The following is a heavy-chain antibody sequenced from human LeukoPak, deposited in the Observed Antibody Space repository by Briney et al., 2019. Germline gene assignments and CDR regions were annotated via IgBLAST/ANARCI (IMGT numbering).Heavy chain of an antibody. CDR3: ARAGYDILTGYHWVWHHNYFDY. CDR2: ISSNGGST. D-gene: IGHD3-9*01. Sequence: GGSLRLSCAASGFTFSSYAMHWVRQAPGKGLEYVSAISSNGGSTYYANSVKGRFTISRDNSKNTLYLQMGSLRAEDMAVYYCARAGYDILTGYHWVWHHNYFDYWSQGTLVTVSS. CDR1: GFTFSSYA. J-gene: IGHJ4*02. V-gene: IGHV3-64*01.